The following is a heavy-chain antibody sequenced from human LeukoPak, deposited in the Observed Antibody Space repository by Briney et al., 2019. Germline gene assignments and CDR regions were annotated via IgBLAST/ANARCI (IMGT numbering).Heavy chain of an antibody. Sequence: ASVKVSCKASGYTFTSYAMNWVRQAPGQGLEWMGWINTNTGNPTYAQGFTGRFVFSSDTSVSTAYLQISSLKAEDTAVYYCAREERYYDFWSGYYYYFDYWGQGTLVTVSS. CDR1: GYTFTSYA. V-gene: IGHV7-4-1*02. J-gene: IGHJ4*02. CDR3: AREERYYDFWSGYYYYFDY. D-gene: IGHD3-3*01. CDR2: INTNTGNP.